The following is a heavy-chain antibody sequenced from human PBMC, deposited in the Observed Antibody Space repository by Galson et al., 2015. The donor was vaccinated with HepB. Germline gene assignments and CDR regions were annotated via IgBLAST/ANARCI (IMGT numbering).Heavy chain of an antibody. CDR3: ARTAANPRWFDP. CDR2: IYYSGST. CDR1: GGSISRGGYY. J-gene: IGHJ5*02. Sequence: TLSLTCTVFGGSISRGGYYWSWIRQHPGKGLEWIGYIYYSGSTYYNPSLGSRITISVDTSKNQFSLKLRSVTAADTAVYYCARTAANPRWFDPWGPGTLVFVSS. V-gene: IGHV4-31*03. D-gene: IGHD5-18*01.